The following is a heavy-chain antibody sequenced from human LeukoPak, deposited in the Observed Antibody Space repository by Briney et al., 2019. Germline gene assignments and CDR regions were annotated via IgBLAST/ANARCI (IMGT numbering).Heavy chain of an antibody. D-gene: IGHD6-13*01. CDR3: ARDPGIAAAPDY. J-gene: IGHJ4*02. V-gene: IGHV3-48*03. CDR2: ISSSGRTI. CDR1: GFNFCSYE. Sequence: GGSLRLSCAASGFNFCSYEVNWVRPAPGEGREGVSYISSSGRTIYYPDSVKGRFTNSRDNAKNSLYLQMNSLRAEDTAVYYCARDPGIAAAPDYWGQGTLVTVSS.